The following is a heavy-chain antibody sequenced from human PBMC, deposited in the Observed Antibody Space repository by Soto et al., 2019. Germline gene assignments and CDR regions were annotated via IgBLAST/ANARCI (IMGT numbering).Heavy chain of an antibody. V-gene: IGHV3-23*01. CDR3: AKVKRGIVPTIGVGFDS. CDR1: GYTHTFNTYA. CDR2: ISPTGGST. D-gene: IGHD5-12*01. J-gene: IGHJ4*02. Sequence: EVQLLESGGGLVQPGGSLRLSCAGSGYTHTFNTYAMSWVRQAPGKGLEWVAGISPTGGSTYYADAVKGRFTISRVNSKETLFLQMSSLSVEDAAVYFCAKVKRGIVPTIGVGFDSWCRGNLVTVS.